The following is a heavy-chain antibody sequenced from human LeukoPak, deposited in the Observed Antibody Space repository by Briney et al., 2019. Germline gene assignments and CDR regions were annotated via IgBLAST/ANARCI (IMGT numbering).Heavy chain of an antibody. V-gene: IGHV1-69*02. Sequence: GSSVKVSCKASGGTLSSYPVSWVRQAPGQGLELMGRIIPILDLTNYAQRFQGRVTITADTSTSTVYMELNSPRSEDTAVYYCASRYYDSSRYYQYYFDYWGQGTLVTVSS. CDR2: IIPILDLT. J-gene: IGHJ4*02. CDR1: GGTLSSYP. D-gene: IGHD3-22*01. CDR3: ASRYYDSSRYYQYYFDY.